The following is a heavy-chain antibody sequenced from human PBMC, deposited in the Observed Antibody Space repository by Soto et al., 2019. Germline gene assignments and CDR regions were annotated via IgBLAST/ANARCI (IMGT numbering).Heavy chain of an antibody. D-gene: IGHD3-16*02. CDR1: GFAVSSKY. V-gene: IGHV3-66*01. CDR3: ARSVSYNWFDP. J-gene: IGHJ5*02. CDR2: IYSVEST. Sequence: EVQLVESGGGLVQPGGSLRLSCAASGFAVSSKYMSWVRQAPGKGLEWVSVIYSVESTYYVDSVKGRFTISRDNSKNTMYLQMDSLRAEDTGVYYCARSVSYNWFDPWGQGTLVTVSS.